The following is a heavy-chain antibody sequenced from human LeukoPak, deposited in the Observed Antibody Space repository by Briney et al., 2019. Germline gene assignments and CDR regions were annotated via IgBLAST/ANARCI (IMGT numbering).Heavy chain of an antibody. CDR1: GFIVSGDF. J-gene: IGHJ4*02. CDR3: ARERGRGRDSPWFDY. CDR2: IYSDGST. Sequence: GESLRLSCAASGFIVSGDFMSWVRQAPGKGLEWVSVIYSDGSTYYADSVKGRFTISRDNSKNTLDLQVTGLRAEDTAVYYCARERGRGRDSPWFDYWGQGTLVTVSS. V-gene: IGHV3-53*01. D-gene: IGHD1-26*01.